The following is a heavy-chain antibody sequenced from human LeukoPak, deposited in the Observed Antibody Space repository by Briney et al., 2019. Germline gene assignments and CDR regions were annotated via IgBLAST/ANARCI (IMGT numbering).Heavy chain of an antibody. V-gene: IGHV3-9*01. J-gene: IGHJ5*02. D-gene: IGHD3-16*01. CDR2: INWKGDSI. CDR1: GFNFADYA. CDR3: ARGATGGVNWFDP. Sequence: GGSLRLSCEASGFNFADYAMHWVRQAPGKGLEYVSGINWKGDSIGYADSVKGRFTISRDNVKNTLYLQMNSPRAEDTAVYYCARGATGGVNWFDPWGQGTLVTVSS.